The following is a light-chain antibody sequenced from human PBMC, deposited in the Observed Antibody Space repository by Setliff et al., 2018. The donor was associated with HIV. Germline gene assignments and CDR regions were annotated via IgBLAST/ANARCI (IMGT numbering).Light chain of an antibody. CDR2: QAT. V-gene: IGLV2-23*01. CDR3: CSNTGSNTYV. CDR1: SSDIGRYNL. Sequence: QSALTQPAPVSGSPGQSITISCTGTSSDIGRYNLVSWYQQYPGKAPKPMIYQATKRPSGVSNRFSGSKSGNTASLTISGLQAEDEADYYCCSNTGSNTYVFGSGTKVTVL. J-gene: IGLJ1*01.